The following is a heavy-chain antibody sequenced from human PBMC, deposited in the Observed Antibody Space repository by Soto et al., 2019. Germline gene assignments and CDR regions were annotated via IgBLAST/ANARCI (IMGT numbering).Heavy chain of an antibody. V-gene: IGHV3-33*01. Sequence: QVQLVESGGGVVQPGRSLRLSCAASEFTFSNYGMHWVRQAPGKGLEWVAVILNDGSNRYHADSVKDRFTISRDNSKNTLYLQMNSLRAEDTAGYYCARDDEYSGNGMDVWGQGTTATVS. CDR2: ILNDGSNR. D-gene: IGHD3-10*01. CDR3: ARDDEYSGNGMDV. J-gene: IGHJ6*02. CDR1: EFTFSNYG.